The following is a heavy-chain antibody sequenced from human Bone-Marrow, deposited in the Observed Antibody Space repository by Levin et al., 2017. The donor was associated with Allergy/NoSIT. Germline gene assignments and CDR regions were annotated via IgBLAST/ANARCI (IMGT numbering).Heavy chain of an antibody. D-gene: IGHD6-13*01. Sequence: ASVKVSCKASGYTFTSYDINWVRQAPGQGPEWMAWLNPNSGNNNCAPDFRGRVSLTRDTSINTAYMELSSLRSEDTAVYYCATLLGSSSWYRYGMDVWGQGTTVTVSS. CDR1: GYTFTSYD. J-gene: IGHJ6*02. CDR3: ATLLGSSSWYRYGMDV. CDR2: LNPNSGNN. V-gene: IGHV1-8*01.